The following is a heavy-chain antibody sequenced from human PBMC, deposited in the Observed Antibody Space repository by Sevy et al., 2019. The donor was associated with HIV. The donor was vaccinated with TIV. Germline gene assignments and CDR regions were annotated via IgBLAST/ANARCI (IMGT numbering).Heavy chain of an antibody. D-gene: IGHD3-16*01. CDR1: SGSISSDDYY. CDR2: IFYSGST. J-gene: IGHJ4*01. CDR3: ARSRAWGGSLFFDY. V-gene: IGHV4-30-4*01. Sequence: SETLSLTCTVSSGSISSDDYYWSWIRQPPGKGLEWIGCIFYSGSTYYNPSLKSRVTIPGGTSKNQFSLKLSSVTAADTAVYYCARSRAWGGSLFFDYWGHGTLVTVSS.